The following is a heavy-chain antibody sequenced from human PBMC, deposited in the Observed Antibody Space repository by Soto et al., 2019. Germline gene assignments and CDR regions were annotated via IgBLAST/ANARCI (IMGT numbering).Heavy chain of an antibody. J-gene: IGHJ4*02. V-gene: IGHV1-46*02. CDR1: GYPFNTYY. CDR2: IHPSGGGS. CDR3: ARGGHIAVVTDSFDS. Sequence: QVQLVQSGAEVKKPGASVKVSCKSSGYPFNTYYLHWVRQAPGQGLEWMGMIHPSGGGSTYAQKFLGRVTXTXXXSXXTVFMELTSLSSADTAVYYCARGGHIAVVTDSFDSWGQGTLVTVSS. D-gene: IGHD2-21*02.